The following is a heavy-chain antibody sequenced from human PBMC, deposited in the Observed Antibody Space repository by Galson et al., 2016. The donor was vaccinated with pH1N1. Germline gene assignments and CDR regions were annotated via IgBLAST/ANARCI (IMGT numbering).Heavy chain of an antibody. D-gene: IGHD1-26*01. V-gene: IGHV4-39*01. J-gene: IGHJ4*02. CDR2: IYYGEST. Sequence: SETLSLTCTVSGGSISSSNFYLGWIRQPPGKGLEWIGSIYYGESTHYNPSHKSRVTISVDTSKNQFSLQLNSVPAADTAVYFCARLVRGSYPDPLYYFDFWGQGTLVTVSS. CDR3: ARLVRGSYPDPLYYFDF. CDR1: GGSISSSNFY.